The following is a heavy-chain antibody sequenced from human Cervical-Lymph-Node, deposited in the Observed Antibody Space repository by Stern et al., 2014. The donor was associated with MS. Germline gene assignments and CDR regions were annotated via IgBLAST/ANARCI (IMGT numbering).Heavy chain of an antibody. CDR2: IFPRDSNT. CDR3: ARSPATPSGYDRFDY. Sequence: EVQLVESGAEVKKPGESLKISCEASGYLFDDYWIGWVRQMSGRGLELVAIIFPRDSNTRYSPSVQGPVTISADKSIRTAYLQWSSLKASATAMYYCARSPATPSGYDRFDYWGQGALVTVSS. D-gene: IGHD5-12*01. CDR1: GYLFDDYW. J-gene: IGHJ4*02. V-gene: IGHV5-51*03.